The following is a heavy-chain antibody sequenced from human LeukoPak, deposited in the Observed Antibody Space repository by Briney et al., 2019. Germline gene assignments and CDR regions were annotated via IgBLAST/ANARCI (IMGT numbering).Heavy chain of an antibody. V-gene: IGHV3-23*01. CDR2: ISGSGGST. CDR1: GFTFSNYA. D-gene: IGHD6-19*01. Sequence: GGSLRLSCAASGFTFSNYAMSWVRQAPGKGLEWVSAISGSGGSTYYADSVKGRFTISRDNSKNTLYLQMNSLRAEDTAVYYCAKRVAGYYFENWGQGTLVTVST. CDR3: AKRVAGYYFEN. J-gene: IGHJ4*02.